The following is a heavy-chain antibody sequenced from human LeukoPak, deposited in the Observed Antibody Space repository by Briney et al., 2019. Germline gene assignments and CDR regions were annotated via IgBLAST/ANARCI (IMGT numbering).Heavy chain of an antibody. CDR1: GFTFSSCG. CDR2: ISYDGSNK. CDR3: AKVWQWLDGGHFDY. D-gene: IGHD6-19*01. J-gene: IGHJ4*02. V-gene: IGHV3-30*18. Sequence: GGSLRLSCAASGFTFSSCGMHWVRQAPGKGLEWVAVISYDGSNKYYADSVKGRFTISRDNSKNTLYLQMNSLRAEDTAVYYCAKVWQWLDGGHFDYWGQGTLVTVSS.